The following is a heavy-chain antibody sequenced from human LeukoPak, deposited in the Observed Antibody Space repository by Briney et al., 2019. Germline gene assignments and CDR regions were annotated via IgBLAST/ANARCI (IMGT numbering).Heavy chain of an antibody. CDR3: TTEYYDFWSGYYSDY. Sequence: PGGSLRLSCAASGFTFSNAWMSWVRQAPGKGLEWVGRIKSKTDGGTTDYAAPVKGRFTISRDDSKNTLYLQMNSLKTEDTAVYYCTTEYYDFWSGYYSDYWGRGTLVTVSS. V-gene: IGHV3-15*01. J-gene: IGHJ4*02. CDR2: IKSKTDGGTT. CDR1: GFTFSNAW. D-gene: IGHD3-3*01.